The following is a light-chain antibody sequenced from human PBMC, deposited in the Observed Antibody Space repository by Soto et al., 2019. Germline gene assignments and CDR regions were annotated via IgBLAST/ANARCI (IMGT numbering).Light chain of an antibody. CDR2: AAS. Sequence: DIQLTQSPSFLSASVGDRVTITCRASQGINIFLAWFQQKPGKAPNLLIAAASTLQSGVPSRFSGSGSETEFTLTLTSLQPEDSATYYCQHYNSYSEAFGQGTKVELK. J-gene: IGKJ1*01. CDR1: QGINIF. V-gene: IGKV1-9*01. CDR3: QHYNSYSEA.